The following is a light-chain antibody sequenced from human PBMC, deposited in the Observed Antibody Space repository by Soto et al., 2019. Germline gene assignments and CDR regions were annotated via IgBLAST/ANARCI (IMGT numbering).Light chain of an antibody. CDR1: SSDVGGYNY. CDR3: CSYAGSYYV. Sequence: QSALTQPRSVSGSPGQSVTISCTGTSSDVGGYNYVSWYQQHPGKAPKLMIYDISKRPSGVPDRFSGSKSGNTASLTISGLQDADEADYYCCSYAGSYYVFGTGTKVTVL. J-gene: IGLJ1*01. V-gene: IGLV2-11*01. CDR2: DIS.